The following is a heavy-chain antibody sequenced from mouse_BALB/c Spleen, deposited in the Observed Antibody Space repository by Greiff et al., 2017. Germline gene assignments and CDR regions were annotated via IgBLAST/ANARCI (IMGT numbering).Heavy chain of an antibody. Sequence: VQLQQSGPGLVAPSQSLSITCTVSGFSLTSYGVHWVRQPPGKGLEWLGVIWAGGSTNYNSALMSRLSISKDNSKSQVFLKMNSLQTDDTAMYYCARKIYYGNYDYAMDYWGQGTSVTVSS. V-gene: IGHV2-9*02. J-gene: IGHJ4*01. CDR3: ARKIYYGNYDYAMDY. CDR1: GFSLTSYG. CDR2: IWAGGST. D-gene: IGHD2-1*01.